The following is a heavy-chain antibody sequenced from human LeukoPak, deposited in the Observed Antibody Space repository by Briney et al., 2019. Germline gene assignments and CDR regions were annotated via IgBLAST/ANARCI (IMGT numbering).Heavy chain of an antibody. CDR1: GFSLSPYGVG. D-gene: IGHD6-13*01. CDR2: IYWDDDE. Sequence: SGPTLVNPTQTLTLTCTFSGFSLSPYGVGVGWIRQPPGKALEWLALIYWDDDERYSPSLKSRLAITKDTSKNQVVLTMTDMDPVDTATYYCAHMVSSWPVDYWGQGTLVTVSS. CDR3: AHMVSSWPVDY. V-gene: IGHV2-5*02. J-gene: IGHJ4*02.